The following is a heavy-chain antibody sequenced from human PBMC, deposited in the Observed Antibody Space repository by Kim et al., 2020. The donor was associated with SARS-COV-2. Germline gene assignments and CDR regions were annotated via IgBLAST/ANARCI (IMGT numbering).Heavy chain of an antibody. V-gene: IGHV3-23*01. CDR3: ATETTTTAPCYYSCG. J-gene: IGHJ6*01. CDR2: ISASGGIT. CDR1: GFTFSSYD. Sequence: GGSLRLSCAASGFTFSSYDLTWVRQAPGKGLEWVAVISASGGITHYAVSVQGRFTVSRDNSRNSLYLEMNSLRAEDTALYYCATETTTTAPCYYSCG. D-gene: IGHD1-1*01.